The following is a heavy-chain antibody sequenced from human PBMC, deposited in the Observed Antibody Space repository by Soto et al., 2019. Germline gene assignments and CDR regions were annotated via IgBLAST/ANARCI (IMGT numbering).Heavy chain of an antibody. D-gene: IGHD6-19*01. CDR3: AKDGWQWLVLS. Sequence: GGSLRLSCAASGFTFSSYAMSWVRQAPGKGLEWVSAISGSGGSTYYADSVKGRFTISRDNSKNTLYLQMNSPRAEDTAVYYCAKDGWQWLVLSWGQGTLVTVSS. J-gene: IGHJ5*02. V-gene: IGHV3-23*01. CDR1: GFTFSSYA. CDR2: ISGSGGST.